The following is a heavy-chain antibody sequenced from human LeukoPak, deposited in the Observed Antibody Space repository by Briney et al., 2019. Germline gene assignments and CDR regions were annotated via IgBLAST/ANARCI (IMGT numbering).Heavy chain of an antibody. Sequence: ASVKVSCKASGYTFTGYYMRWVRQAPGQGLEWMGWINPNSGGTNYAQKFQGRVTMTRDTSISTAYMELSRLRSDDTAVYYCARGPYYYGSGSYPPYLDYWGQGTLVTVSS. CDR1: GYTFTGYY. V-gene: IGHV1-2*02. CDR2: INPNSGGT. D-gene: IGHD3-10*01. CDR3: ARGPYYYGSGSYPPYLDY. J-gene: IGHJ4*02.